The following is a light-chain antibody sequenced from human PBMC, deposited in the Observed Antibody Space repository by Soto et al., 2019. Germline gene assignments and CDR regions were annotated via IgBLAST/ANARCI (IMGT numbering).Light chain of an antibody. CDR2: KAS. CDR1: QSIRKC. Sequence: DIQMTQSPSTLSASVGDRVTIACRASQSIRKCLAWYQHKPGKAPKLLIYKASTLKSGVPSRFSGSGSGTEFTLTISSLQPDDFATYYCQHYNSYSEAFGQGTKVDIK. J-gene: IGKJ1*01. V-gene: IGKV1-5*03. CDR3: QHYNSYSEA.